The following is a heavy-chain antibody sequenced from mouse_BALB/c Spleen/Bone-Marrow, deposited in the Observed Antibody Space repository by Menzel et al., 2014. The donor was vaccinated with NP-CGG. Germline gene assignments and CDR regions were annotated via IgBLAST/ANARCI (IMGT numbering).Heavy chain of an antibody. CDR2: IGTGRGT. CDR1: GFSLKNYG. Sequence: VKLLESGPGLVAPSQSLSITCTVSGFSLKNYGVHWVRQPPGKGLEWLGVIGTGRGTNYNSALMSRLSISKGNSKSQVFLKMNSLQTDDTAMYYCARDRAYGNWYFDVWGAGTTVTVSS. J-gene: IGHJ1*02. V-gene: IGHV2-9*02. D-gene: IGHD2-1*01. CDR3: ARDRAYGNWYFDV.